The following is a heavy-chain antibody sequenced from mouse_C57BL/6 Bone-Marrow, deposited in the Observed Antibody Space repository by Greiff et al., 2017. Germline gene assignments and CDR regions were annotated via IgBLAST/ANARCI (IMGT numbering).Heavy chain of an antibody. CDR3: ARRAFDY. CDR1: GYTFTSYW. CDR2: IDPSDSYT. Sequence: YLLIPFSSVKLSCKASGYTFTSYWMHWVKQRPGQGLEWIGEIDPSDSYTNYNQKFKGKSTLTVDKSSSTAYMQLSSLTSDDSAVYYCARRAFDYWGQGTTLTVSS. V-gene: IGHV1-69*01. J-gene: IGHJ2*01. D-gene: IGHD3-1*01.